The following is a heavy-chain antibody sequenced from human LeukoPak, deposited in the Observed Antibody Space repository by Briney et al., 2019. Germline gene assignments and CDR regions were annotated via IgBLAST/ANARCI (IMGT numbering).Heavy chain of an antibody. J-gene: IGHJ4*02. CDR1: GFTFGDYA. Sequence: PGRSLRLSCAASGFTFGDYAMHWVRQAPGKGLEWVSGISWNSDSIGYADSVKGRFTISRDNAKNSLYLQMNSLRAEDTALYYCATRYASGPIADYWGQGTLVTVSS. V-gene: IGHV3-9*01. CDR2: ISWNSDSI. D-gene: IGHD3-10*01. CDR3: ATRYASGPIADY.